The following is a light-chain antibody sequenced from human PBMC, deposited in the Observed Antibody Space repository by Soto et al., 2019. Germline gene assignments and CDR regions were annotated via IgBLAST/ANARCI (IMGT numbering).Light chain of an antibody. CDR1: QTINNF. V-gene: IGKV1-39*01. J-gene: IGKJ1*01. CDR3: QQSHSSPRT. CDR2: GAS. Sequence: DIQMTQSPSSLFASVGDRVTVTCRASQTINNFLTWYHQKPGKSPKLLIYGASSLQSGVPSRFSGGGSGTTFTLTISIVQPEDFGIYYCQQSHSSPRTFGQGTPV.